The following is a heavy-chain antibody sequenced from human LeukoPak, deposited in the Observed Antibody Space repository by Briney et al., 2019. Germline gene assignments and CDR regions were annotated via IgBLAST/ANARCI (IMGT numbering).Heavy chain of an antibody. CDR2: ISTYNGNT. D-gene: IGHD1-1*01. CDR3: ATLDWNDGGDSKDFDY. V-gene: IGHV1-18*01. Sequence: VASVKVSCKASGYTFTSYGISWVRQAPGQGLEWMGWISTYNGNTNYAQKLQGRVTMTTDTSTSTAYMELRSLRSDDTAVYYCATLDWNDGGDSKDFDYWGQGTLVTVSS. J-gene: IGHJ4*02. CDR1: GYTFTSYG.